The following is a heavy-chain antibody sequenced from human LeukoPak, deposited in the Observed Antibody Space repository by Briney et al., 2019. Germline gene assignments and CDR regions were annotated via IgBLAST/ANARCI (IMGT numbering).Heavy chain of an antibody. J-gene: IGHJ4*02. V-gene: IGHV4-59*11. D-gene: IGHD5-18*01. Sequence: PSETLSLTCIVSGGPLNNQYWSWIRQPPGQGLEWIGYIFDTGNTYYNPSLKSRVAISLDTSKNQFSLKLRSVTAADTAVYYCARDQVGYGLDYWGQGTLVTVSS. CDR2: IFDTGNT. CDR1: GGPLNNQY. CDR3: ARDQVGYGLDY.